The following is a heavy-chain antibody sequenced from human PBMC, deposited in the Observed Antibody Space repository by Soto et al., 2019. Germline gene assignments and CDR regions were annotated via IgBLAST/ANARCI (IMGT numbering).Heavy chain of an antibody. CDR3: ARVPLPGYCSGGRCYGIPYDY. CDR1: GYTFTSYY. J-gene: IGHJ4*02. V-gene: IGHV1-46*01. CDR2: INPSGGST. D-gene: IGHD2-15*01. Sequence: ASVKVSCKASGYTFTSYYMHWVRQAPGQGLEWMGIINPSGGSTSYAQKFQGRVTMTRDTSTSTVYMELSSLRSEDTAVYYCARVPLPGYCSGGRCYGIPYDYWGQGTLVTVS.